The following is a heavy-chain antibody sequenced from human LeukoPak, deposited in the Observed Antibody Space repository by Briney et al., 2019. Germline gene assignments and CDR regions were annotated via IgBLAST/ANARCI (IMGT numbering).Heavy chain of an antibody. V-gene: IGHV4-38-2*02. CDR2: IYHSGST. J-gene: IGHJ4*02. CDR3: ARRSEYGDYGNDY. CDR1: GYSINSGYY. Sequence: SETLSLTCTVSGYSINSGYYWGWIRQPPGKGLEWIGSIYHSGSTYYNPSLKSRVTISVDTSKNQFSLKLSSVTAADTAVYYCARRSEYGDYGNDYWGQGTLVTVSS. D-gene: IGHD4-17*01.